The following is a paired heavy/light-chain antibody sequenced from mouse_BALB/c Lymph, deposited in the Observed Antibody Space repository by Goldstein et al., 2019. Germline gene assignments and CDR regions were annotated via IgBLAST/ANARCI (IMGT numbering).Light chain of an antibody. J-gene: IGKJ5*01. Sequence: DIQMTQSSSYLSVSLGGRVTITCKASDHINNWLAWYQQKPGNAPRLLISGATSLETGVPSRFSGSGSGKDYTLSITSLQTEDVATYYCQQYWSTPLTFGAGTKLELK. V-gene: IGKV13-85*01. CDR3: QQYWSTPLT. CDR2: GAT. CDR1: DHINNW.
Heavy chain of an antibody. Sequence: QIQLVQSGPELKKPGETVKISCKASGYTFTNYGMNWVKQAPGKGLKWMGWINTNTGEPRYAEEFKGRLAFSLETSASTAYLQINNLKNEDTATYFCARQGAMITTFDYWGQGTTLTVSS. CDR2: INTNTGEP. V-gene: IGHV9-3*02. CDR3: ARQGAMITTFDY. D-gene: IGHD2-4*01. CDR1: GYTFTNYG. J-gene: IGHJ2*01.